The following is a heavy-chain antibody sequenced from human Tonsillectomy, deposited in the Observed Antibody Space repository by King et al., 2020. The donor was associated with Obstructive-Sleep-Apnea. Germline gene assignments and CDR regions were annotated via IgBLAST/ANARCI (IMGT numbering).Heavy chain of an antibody. D-gene: IGHD2-15*01. CDR1: GFTFRSYA. V-gene: IGHV3-23*04. Sequence: VQLVESGGGLVQPGGALRLSCSASGFTFRSYAMSWVRQAPGTGLEWASAIRGSGVSTYYADPVKGRFTISRDNSKNTLYLQMNSLRAEETSVYYCAKVLPPDCSGGSCYFGWFDPWGQGTLVTVSS. CDR2: IRGSGVST. CDR3: AKVLPPDCSGGSCYFGWFDP. J-gene: IGHJ5*02.